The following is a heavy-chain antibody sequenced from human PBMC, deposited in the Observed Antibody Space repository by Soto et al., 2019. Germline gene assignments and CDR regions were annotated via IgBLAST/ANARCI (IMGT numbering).Heavy chain of an antibody. V-gene: IGHV4-4*02. D-gene: IGHD2-2*01. CDR1: GGSISSSNW. J-gene: IGHJ4*02. CDR2: IYHSGST. CDR3: ARKRCSSTSCYVGESFDY. Sequence: QVQLQESGPGLVKPSGTLSLTCAVSGGSISSSNWWSWVRQPPGKGLEWIGEIYHSGSTYYNPTLQSRVTISVDKSKNQFSLKLSSVTAADTAVYYCARKRCSSTSCYVGESFDYWGQGTLVTVSS.